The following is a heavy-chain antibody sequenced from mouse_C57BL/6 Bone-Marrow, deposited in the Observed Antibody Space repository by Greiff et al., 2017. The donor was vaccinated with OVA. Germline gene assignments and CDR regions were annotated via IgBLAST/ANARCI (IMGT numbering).Heavy chain of an antibody. D-gene: IGHD2-3*01. CDR3: ASEAFYDGYYRDIDY. CDR1: GYTFTDYY. V-gene: IGHV1-26*01. Sequence: EVQLQQSGPELVKPGASVKISCKASGYTFTDYYMNWVKQSHGKSLEWIGDINPNNGGTSYNQKFKGKATLTVDKSSSTAYMELRSLTSEDSAVYYCASEAFYDGYYRDIDYWGQGTTLTVSS. CDR2: INPNNGGT. J-gene: IGHJ2*01.